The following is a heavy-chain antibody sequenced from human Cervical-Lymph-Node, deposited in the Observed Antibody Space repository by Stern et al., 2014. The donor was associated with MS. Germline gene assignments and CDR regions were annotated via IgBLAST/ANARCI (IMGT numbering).Heavy chain of an antibody. J-gene: IGHJ6*02. D-gene: IGHD6-13*01. CDR3: ATHGGSSFQMDV. V-gene: IGHV1-2*06. Sequence: VQLVESGAEVKKPGASVKVSCKASGYSFTDFNTHWVRQAPGQGLEWMERIRPHSGGARYAKKFQGRVTMTGDTSITTAYMELDRLTSDDTAVYYCATHGGSSFQMDVWGQGTTVTVSS. CDR1: GYSFTDFN. CDR2: IRPHSGGA.